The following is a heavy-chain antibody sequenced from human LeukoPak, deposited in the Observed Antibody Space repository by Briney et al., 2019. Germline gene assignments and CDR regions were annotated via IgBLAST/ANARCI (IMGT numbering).Heavy chain of an antibody. CDR1: GFTFDDYA. V-gene: IGHV3-9*01. J-gene: IGHJ4*02. CDR3: ARHNIAVAGTRPFDY. D-gene: IGHD6-19*01. CDR2: ISWNSGSI. Sequence: GGSLRLSCAASGFTFDDYAMHWVRQAPGKGLEWVSGISWNSGSIGYADSVKGRFTISRDNAKNSLYLQMNSLRAEDTAVYYCARHNIAVAGTRPFDYWGQGTLVTVSS.